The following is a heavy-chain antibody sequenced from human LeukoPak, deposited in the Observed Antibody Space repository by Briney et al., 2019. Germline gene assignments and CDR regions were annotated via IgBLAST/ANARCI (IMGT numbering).Heavy chain of an antibody. J-gene: IGHJ5*02. V-gene: IGHV4-30-4*08. CDR1: GGSISSGDYY. CDR2: IYYSGST. CDR3: ARDHEGYSSVHIQNWFDP. Sequence: PSETLSLTCTVSGGSISSGDYYWSWIRQPPGKGLEWIGYIYYSGSTYYNPSLKSRVTISVDTSKNQFSLKLSSVTAADTAVYYCARDHEGYSSVHIQNWFDPWGQGTLVTVSS. D-gene: IGHD6-25*01.